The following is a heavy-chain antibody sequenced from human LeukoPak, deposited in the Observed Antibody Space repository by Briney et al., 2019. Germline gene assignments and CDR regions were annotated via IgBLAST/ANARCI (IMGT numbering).Heavy chain of an antibody. D-gene: IGHD2-21*01. J-gene: IGHJ5*02. CDR3: ARAAEFVDCGGDCYSSGPLGWDWFDP. V-gene: IGHV4-4*07. CDR1: GGSISSYY. CDR2: IYTSGST. Sequence: SETLSLTCTVSGGSISSYYWSWIRQPAGKGLEWIGRIYTSGSTNYNPSLKSRVTMSVDTSKNQFSLKLSSVTAADTAVYYCARAAEFVDCGGDCYSSGPLGWDWFDPWGQGTLVTVSS.